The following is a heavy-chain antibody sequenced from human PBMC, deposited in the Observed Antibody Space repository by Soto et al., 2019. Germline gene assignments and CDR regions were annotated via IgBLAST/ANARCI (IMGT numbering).Heavy chain of an antibody. CDR3: VRELVGARYFDWLSPPADY. V-gene: IGHV4-30-4*01. J-gene: IGHJ4*02. CDR2: IYYSGST. Sequence: PSETLSLTCTVSGGSISSGDYYWSWIRQPPGKGLEWIGYIYYSGSTYYNPSLKSRVTISVDTSKNQFSLKLSSVTAADTAVYYCVRELVGARYFDWLSPPADYWGQGTLVTVSS. CDR1: GGSISSGDYY. D-gene: IGHD3-9*01.